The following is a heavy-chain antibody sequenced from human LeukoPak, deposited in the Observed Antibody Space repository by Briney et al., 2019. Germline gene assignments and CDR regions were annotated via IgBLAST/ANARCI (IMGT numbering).Heavy chain of an antibody. D-gene: IGHD3-9*01. CDR3: AKIPIDWPDLDY. V-gene: IGHV3-30*04. CDR1: GFTFSSYA. CDR2: ISYDGSNK. Sequence: GGSLRLSCAASGFTFSSYAMHWVRQAPGKGLEWVAVISYDGSNKYYADSVKGRFTISRDNSKNTLYLQMNSLRAEDTAVYYCAKIPIDWPDLDYWGQGTLVTVSS. J-gene: IGHJ4*02.